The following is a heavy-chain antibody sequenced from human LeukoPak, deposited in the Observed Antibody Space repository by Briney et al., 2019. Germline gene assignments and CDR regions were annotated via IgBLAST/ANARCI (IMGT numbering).Heavy chain of an antibody. J-gene: IGHJ4*02. CDR3: AKYYYDSSGYYYVGY. V-gene: IGHV3-48*01. Sequence: PGGSLRLSCAASGFTFSSYSMNWVRQAPGKGLEWVSYISSSSSTIYYADSVKGRFTISRDNSKNTLYLQMNSLRAEDTAVYYCAKYYYDSSGYYYVGYWGQGTLVTVSS. D-gene: IGHD3-22*01. CDR2: ISSSSSTI. CDR1: GFTFSSYS.